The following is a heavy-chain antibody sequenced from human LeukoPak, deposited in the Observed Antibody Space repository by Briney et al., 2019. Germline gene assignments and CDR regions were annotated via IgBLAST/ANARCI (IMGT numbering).Heavy chain of an antibody. V-gene: IGHV3-7*03. CDR3: ARAFYYDSSSYFGY. J-gene: IGHJ4*02. CDR2: IKQDGSEK. Sequence: GGSLRLSCAASGFTFSSYWMSWVRQAPGKGLEWVANIKQDGSEKYYVDSVKGRFTISRDNVKNSLYLQMNSLRAEDTAVYYCARAFYYDSSSYFGYWGQGTLVTVSS. D-gene: IGHD3-22*01. CDR1: GFTFSSYW.